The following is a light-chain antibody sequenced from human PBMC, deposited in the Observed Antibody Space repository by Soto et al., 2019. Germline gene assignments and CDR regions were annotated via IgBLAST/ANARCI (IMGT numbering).Light chain of an antibody. CDR2: LGS. Sequence: DIVMTQSPLSLLVTPGEPASISCRSSQSLLQSNGHNYLDWYVQKPGQSPQLLIYLGSNRASGVPDRFSGSGSGTDFTLKISRVEPEAVGVYYCMEVLQTPPLLTFGPGTKVDI. CDR3: MEVLQTPPLLT. CDR1: QSLLQSNGHNY. J-gene: IGKJ3*01. V-gene: IGKV2-28*01.